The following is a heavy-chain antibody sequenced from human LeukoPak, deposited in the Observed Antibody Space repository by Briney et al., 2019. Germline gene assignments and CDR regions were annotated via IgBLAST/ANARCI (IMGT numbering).Heavy chain of an antibody. D-gene: IGHD3-22*01. Sequence: SVKVSCKASGFTFTSSAVQWVRQARGQGLEWIGWIVVGSGNTNYAQKFQERVTITRDMSTSTAYMELSSLRSEDTAVYYCAAHYYDSSGSDAFDIWGQGTMVIVSS. J-gene: IGHJ3*02. CDR1: GFTFTSSA. CDR3: AAHYYDSSGSDAFDI. V-gene: IGHV1-58*01. CDR2: IVVGSGNT.